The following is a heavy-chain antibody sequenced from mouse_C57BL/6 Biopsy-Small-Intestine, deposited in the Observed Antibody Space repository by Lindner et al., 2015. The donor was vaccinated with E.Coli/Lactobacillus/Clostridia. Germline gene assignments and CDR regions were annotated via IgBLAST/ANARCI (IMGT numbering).Heavy chain of an antibody. CDR2: INPSSGYT. CDR3: SRGWDSY. Sequence: VQLQESGAELAKPGASVKMSCKASGYTFIDHWTHWVKQRPGQGLEWIGYINPSSGYTAYNQKFKNKATLTADRSSSTAYIQLTSLTSEDSAVYFCSRGWDSYWGQGTTLTVSS. J-gene: IGHJ2*01. D-gene: IGHD4-1*01. V-gene: IGHV1-7*01. CDR1: GYTFIDHW.